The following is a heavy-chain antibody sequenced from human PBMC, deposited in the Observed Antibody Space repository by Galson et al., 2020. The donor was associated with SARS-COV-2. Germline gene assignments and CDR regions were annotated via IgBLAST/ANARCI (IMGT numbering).Heavy chain of an antibody. D-gene: IGHD1-26*01. CDR1: GFTFSRYW. V-gene: IGHV3-7*01. J-gene: IGHJ4*02. CDR2: VKEDGSEK. CDR3: ATGRSCEY. Sequence: QAGGSLRLSCAASGFTFSRYWMSWVRQAPGKGLEWVASVKEDGSEKYYVDSVKGRFTITRDNVKNSLYLQMYSLTAEDTAVYYCATGRSCEYWGQGTLVTVSS.